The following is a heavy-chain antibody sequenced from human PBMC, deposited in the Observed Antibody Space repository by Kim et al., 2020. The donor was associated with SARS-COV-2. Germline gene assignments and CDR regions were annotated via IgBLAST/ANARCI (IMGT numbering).Heavy chain of an antibody. V-gene: IGHV3-30*02. D-gene: IGHD5-18*01. Sequence: YADSVKGRFTISRDNSKNTLYLQMNSLRAEDTAVYYCAKDFMDTAMVMGYWGQGTLGTVSS. J-gene: IGHJ4*02. CDR3: AKDFMDTAMVMGY.